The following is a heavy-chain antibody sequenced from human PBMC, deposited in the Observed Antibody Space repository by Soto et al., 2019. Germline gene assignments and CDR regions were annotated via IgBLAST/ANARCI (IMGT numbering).Heavy chain of an antibody. Sequence: LXLICTVSVGAISSGVDYWSWIRQHPGKGLEWIGYIYYSGSTYYNPSLKSRVTISVDTSKNQFSLKLSSVTAADTAVYYCATALTGFDYWGQGTLVTVSS. CDR1: VGAISSGVDY. J-gene: IGHJ4*02. CDR2: IYYSGST. CDR3: ATALTGFDY. V-gene: IGHV4-31*03.